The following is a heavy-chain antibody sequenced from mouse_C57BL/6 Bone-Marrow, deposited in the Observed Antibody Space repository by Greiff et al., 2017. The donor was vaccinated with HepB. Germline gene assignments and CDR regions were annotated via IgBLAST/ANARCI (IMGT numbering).Heavy chain of an antibody. D-gene: IGHD2-3*01. CDR2: ISNGGGST. CDR1: GFTFSDYY. CDR3: ARDGYYPYYAMDY. Sequence: EVMLVESGGGLVQPGGSLKLSCAASGFTFSDYYMYWVRQTPEKRLEWVAYISNGGGSTYYPDTVKGRFTISRDNAKNTLYLQMSRLKSEDTAMYYCARDGYYPYYAMDYWGQGTSVTVSS. J-gene: IGHJ4*01. V-gene: IGHV5-12*01.